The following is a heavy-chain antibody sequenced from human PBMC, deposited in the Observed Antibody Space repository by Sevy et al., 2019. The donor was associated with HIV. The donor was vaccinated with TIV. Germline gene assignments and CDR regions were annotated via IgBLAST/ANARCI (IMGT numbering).Heavy chain of an antibody. V-gene: IGHV3-21*01. CDR2: ISSSSSYI. CDR1: GFTFSSYS. Sequence: GGYLRLSCAASGFTFSSYSMNWVRQAPGKGLEWVSSISSSSSYIYYADSVKGRFTISRDNAKNSLYLQMNSLRAEDTAVYYCARDVGYGREGYWGQGTLVIVSS. D-gene: IGHD5-18*01. CDR3: ARDVGYGREGY. J-gene: IGHJ4*02.